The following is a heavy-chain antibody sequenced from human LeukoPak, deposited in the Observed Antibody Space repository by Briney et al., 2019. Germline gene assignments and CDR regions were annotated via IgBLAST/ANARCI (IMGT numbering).Heavy chain of an antibody. D-gene: IGHD6-6*01. CDR1: GFTFSSYA. J-gene: IGHJ4*02. CDR3: ARHPPPHIAARPAPFDY. Sequence: GSLRLSCAASGFTFSSYAMSWIRQPPGKGLEWIGEINHSGSTNYNPSLKSRVTISVDTSKNQFSLKLSSVTAADTAVYYCARHPPPHIAARPAPFDYWGQGTLVTVSS. CDR2: INHSGST. V-gene: IGHV4-34*01.